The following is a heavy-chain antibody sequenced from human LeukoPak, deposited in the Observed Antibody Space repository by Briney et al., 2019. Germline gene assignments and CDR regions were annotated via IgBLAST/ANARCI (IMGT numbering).Heavy chain of an antibody. V-gene: IGHV4-31*03. D-gene: IGHD2-21*01. CDR2: IYYSGST. Sequence: TPSETLSLTCTVSGGSISSGGYYWSWIRQHPGKGLEWTGYIYYSGSTYYNPSLKSRVTISVDTSKNQFSLKLSSVTAADTAVYYCAFVPLWSMKNDAFDIWGQGTMVTVSS. CDR1: GGSISSGGYY. CDR3: AFVPLWSMKNDAFDI. J-gene: IGHJ3*02.